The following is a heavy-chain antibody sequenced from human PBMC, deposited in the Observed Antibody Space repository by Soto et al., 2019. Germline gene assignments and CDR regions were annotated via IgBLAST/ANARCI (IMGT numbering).Heavy chain of an antibody. V-gene: IGHV3-23*01. CDR2: IRGSGGDT. Sequence: EVQLLESGGGLVQPGGSLRISCAASGFTFSSYVMNWVRQAPGKGLEWVSGIRGSGGDTFYADSVKGRFTISRDNSKNKVYLQMNSLRAEDTAVYYCARGPRAPPPHDYGMDVWGQGTTVTVSS. J-gene: IGHJ6*02. CDR1: GFTFSSYV. CDR3: ARGPRAPPPHDYGMDV.